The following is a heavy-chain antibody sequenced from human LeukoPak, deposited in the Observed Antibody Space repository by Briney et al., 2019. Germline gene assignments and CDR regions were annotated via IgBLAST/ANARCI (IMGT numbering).Heavy chain of an antibody. CDR2: ISSNGGTT. CDR1: GFIFSTYR. J-gene: IGHJ4*02. CDR3: VREGSGGYNFDF. Sequence: GGSLRLSCVASGFIFSTYRMHWVRQAPGKGPGWVSFISSNGGTTFYADSVKGLFTISRDSAKNSLYLKINSLSAEDTAVYYCVREGSGGYNFDFWGQGTLVTVSS. D-gene: IGHD3-3*01. V-gene: IGHV3-48*03.